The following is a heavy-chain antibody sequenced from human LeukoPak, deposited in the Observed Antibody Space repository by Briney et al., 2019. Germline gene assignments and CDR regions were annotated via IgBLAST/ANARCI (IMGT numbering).Heavy chain of an antibody. V-gene: IGHV3-23*01. J-gene: IGHJ3*02. Sequence: GGSLRLSCAASRFTFTDYWMSWVRQAPGKGLEWVSAISGSGGSTYYADSVKGRFTISRDNSKNTLYLQMNSLRAEDTAVYYCAKDSPRYYDILTGPGDAFDIWGQGTMVTVSS. CDR3: AKDSPRYYDILTGPGDAFDI. CDR2: ISGSGGST. CDR1: RFTFTDYW. D-gene: IGHD3-9*01.